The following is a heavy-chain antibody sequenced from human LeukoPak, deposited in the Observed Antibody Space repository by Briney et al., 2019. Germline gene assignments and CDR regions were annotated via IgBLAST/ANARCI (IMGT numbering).Heavy chain of an antibody. D-gene: IGHD3-22*01. J-gene: IGHJ4*02. Sequence: SETLSLTCTVSGGSISSGGYYWSWIRQHPGKGLEWIGYIYYSGSTYYNPSLKGRVTISVDTSKNQFSLKLSSVTAADTAVYYCARSHYYDSSGYHGPFDYWGQGTLVTVSS. CDR3: ARSHYYDSSGYHGPFDY. CDR2: IYYSGST. V-gene: IGHV4-31*03. CDR1: GGSISSGGYY.